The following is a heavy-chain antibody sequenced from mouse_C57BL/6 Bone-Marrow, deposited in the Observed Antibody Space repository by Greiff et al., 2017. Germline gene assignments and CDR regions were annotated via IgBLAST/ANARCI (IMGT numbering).Heavy chain of an antibody. J-gene: IGHJ2*01. CDR1: GFNIKDDY. Sequence: VQLQQSGAELVRPGASVKLSCTASGFNIKDDYIHWVKQRPEQGLEWIGWIDPEIGDTEYASKFKGKATITSDTSSNTAYLQRSSLTSEDAAVYYCATFDGNYFDFWGRGTPLTVAS. CDR3: ATFDGNYFDF. V-gene: IGHV14-4*01. D-gene: IGHD2-3*01. CDR2: IDPEIGDT.